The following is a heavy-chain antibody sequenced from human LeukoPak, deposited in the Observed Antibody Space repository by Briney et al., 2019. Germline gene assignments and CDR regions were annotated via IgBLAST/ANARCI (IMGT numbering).Heavy chain of an antibody. CDR2: INPNSGGT. J-gene: IGHJ6*02. CDR3: ARDALYYYYGMDV. V-gene: IGHV1-2*02. Sequence: ASVKVSCKASGYTFTGYYVHWVRQAPGQGLEWMGWINPNSGGTNYAQKFQGRVTMTRDTSISTAYMELSRLRSDDTAVYYCARDALYYYYGMDVWGQGTTVTVSS. CDR1: GYTFTGYY.